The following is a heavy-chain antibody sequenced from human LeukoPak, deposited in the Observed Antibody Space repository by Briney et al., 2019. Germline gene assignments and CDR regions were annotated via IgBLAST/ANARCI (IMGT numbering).Heavy chain of an antibody. V-gene: IGHV3-11*06. J-gene: IGHJ4*02. CDR2: ISSSSSYT. Sequence: PGGSLRLPCAASGFTFSDYYMSWIRQAPGKGLEWVSYISSSSSYTNYADSVKGRFTISRDNAKNSLYLQMNSLRAEDTAVYYCARDLGYGDHDYWGQGTLVTVSS. D-gene: IGHD4-17*01. CDR3: ARDLGYGDHDY. CDR1: GFTFSDYY.